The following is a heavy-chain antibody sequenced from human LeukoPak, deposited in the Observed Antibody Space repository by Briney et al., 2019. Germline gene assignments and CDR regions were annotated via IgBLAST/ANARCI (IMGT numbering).Heavy chain of an antibody. D-gene: IGHD4-17*01. CDR1: GITFDDYG. CDR3: ARSMTTVTTRFFDL. Sequence: GGSLRLSCAASGITFDDYGMIWVRQAPGKGLEWVSYITWNGVGTAYADSMKGRFTVSRDNVKNSLFLQMDSLRDEGTALYYCARSMTTVTTRFFDLWGRGTLVTVSS. V-gene: IGHV3-20*04. CDR2: ITWNGVGT. J-gene: IGHJ2*01.